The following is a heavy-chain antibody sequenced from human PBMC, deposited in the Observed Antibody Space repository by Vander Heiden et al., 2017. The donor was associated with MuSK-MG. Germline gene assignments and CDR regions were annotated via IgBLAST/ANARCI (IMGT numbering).Heavy chain of an antibody. V-gene: IGHV4-34*01. CDR1: GGSFSGYS. D-gene: IGHD2-2*01. CDR3: ARVRRGYCSSTSCYYFDY. J-gene: IGHJ4*02. Sequence: QVQLQQWGAGLLKPSETLSLTCAVYGGSFSGYSWSWIRQPPGKGLEWIGEINHSGSTNYNPSLKSRVTISVDTSKNQFSLKLSSVTAADTAVYYCARVRRGYCSSTSCYYFDYWGQGTLVTVSS. CDR2: INHSGST.